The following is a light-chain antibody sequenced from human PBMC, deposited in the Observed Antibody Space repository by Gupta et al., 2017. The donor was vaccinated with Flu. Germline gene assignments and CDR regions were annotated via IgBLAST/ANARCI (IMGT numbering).Light chain of an antibody. J-gene: IGLJ2*01. CDR3: SSYTSSSTLV. CDR1: SSDVGGYNY. CDR2: DVS. Sequence: SITISCTGTSSDVGGYNYVSWYQQHPGKAPKLMIYDVSKRPAGVSNRFSGSKSGNTASLTISGLQAEDEADYYCSSYTSSSTLVFGGGTKLTVL. V-gene: IGLV2-14*04.